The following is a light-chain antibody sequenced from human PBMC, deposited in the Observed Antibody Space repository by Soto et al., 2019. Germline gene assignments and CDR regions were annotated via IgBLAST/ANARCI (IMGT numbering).Light chain of an antibody. V-gene: IGLV1-47*02. CDR1: SSNIGGTNY. CDR2: SNT. CDR3: AAWDDSLSAVV. Sequence: QSVLTQPPSASGTPGQRVFISCSGSSSNIGGTNYAYWYQQLPGAAPKLLMHSNTLRPSGVPERISGSKSGTSASLAISGLRSEDEAVYYCAAWDDSLSAVVFGGGTQLTVL. J-gene: IGLJ3*02.